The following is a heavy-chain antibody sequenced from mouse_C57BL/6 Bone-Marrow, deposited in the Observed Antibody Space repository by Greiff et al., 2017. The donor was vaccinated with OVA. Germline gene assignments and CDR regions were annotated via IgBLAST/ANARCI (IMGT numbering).Heavy chain of an antibody. CDR1: GYTFTDYN. J-gene: IGHJ4*01. V-gene: IGHV1-22*01. D-gene: IGHD1-1*01. CDR2: INPNNGGT. Sequence: VQLQQSGPELVKPGASVKMSCKASGYTFTDYNMHWVKQSHGKSLEWIGYINPNNGGTSYNQKFKGKATLTVTKSSSTAYMELRSLTSEDSAVYYCARIPIYYYGSSYSYYAMDYWGQGTSVTVSS. CDR3: ARIPIYYYGSSYSYYAMDY.